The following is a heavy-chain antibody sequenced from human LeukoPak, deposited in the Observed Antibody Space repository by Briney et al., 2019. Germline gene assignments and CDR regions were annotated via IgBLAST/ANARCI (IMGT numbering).Heavy chain of an antibody. J-gene: IGHJ4*02. V-gene: IGHV4-4*02. Sequence: PSETLSLTCAVSGGSISSSNWWSWVRQPPGKGLEWIGEIYHSGSTNYNPSLKSRVTISVGKSKNQFSLKLSSVTAADTAVYYCAKILYGIRDYWGQGTLVTVSS. CDR1: GGSISSSNW. CDR3: AKILYGIRDY. D-gene: IGHD1-14*01. CDR2: IYHSGST.